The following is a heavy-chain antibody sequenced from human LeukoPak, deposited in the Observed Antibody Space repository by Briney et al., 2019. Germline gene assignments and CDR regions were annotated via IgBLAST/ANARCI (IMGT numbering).Heavy chain of an antibody. Sequence: ASVKVSCKASGGTFSSYAISWVRQAPGQGLEWMGRIIPILGIANYAQKFQGRVTITADKSTSTAYMELSSLRSEDTAVYHCARVEGCSSTSCYDAEYFQHWGQGTLVTVSS. V-gene: IGHV1-69*04. J-gene: IGHJ1*01. CDR2: IIPILGIA. D-gene: IGHD2-2*01. CDR1: GGTFSSYA. CDR3: ARVEGCSSTSCYDAEYFQH.